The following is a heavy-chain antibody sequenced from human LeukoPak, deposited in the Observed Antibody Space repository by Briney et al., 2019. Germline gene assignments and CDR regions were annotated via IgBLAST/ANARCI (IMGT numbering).Heavy chain of an antibody. V-gene: IGHV4-30-2*01. CDR2: IYHSGST. Sequence: SQTLSLTCAVSGGSISSGGYSWSWTRQPPGKGLEWIGYIYHSGSTYYNPSLKSRVTISVDRSKNQFSLKLSSVTAADTAVYYCARGERSSSWYPLSWFDPWGQGTLVTVSS. J-gene: IGHJ5*02. D-gene: IGHD6-13*01. CDR1: GGSISSGGYS. CDR3: ARGERSSSWYPLSWFDP.